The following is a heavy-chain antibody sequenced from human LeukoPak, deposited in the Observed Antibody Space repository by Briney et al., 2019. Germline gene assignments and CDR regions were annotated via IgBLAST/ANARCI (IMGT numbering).Heavy chain of an antibody. J-gene: IGHJ4*02. D-gene: IGHD3-10*01. CDR3: ARSGASDGSGSPTSVDY. CDR1: GFTFSDYY. Sequence: PGGSLRLSCAASGFTFSDYYMSWIRQAPGKGLEWVSYISSSGTTPYYADSVKGRFTISRDNAKNSLYLQMNSLRAEDTAVYYCARSGASDGSGSPTSVDYWGQGTLVTVSS. CDR2: ISSSGTTP. V-gene: IGHV3-11*01.